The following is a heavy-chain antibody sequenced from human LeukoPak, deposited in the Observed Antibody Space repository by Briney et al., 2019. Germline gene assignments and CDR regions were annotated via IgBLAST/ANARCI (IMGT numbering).Heavy chain of an antibody. J-gene: IGHJ6*03. CDR1: GYTFTSYG. V-gene: IGHV1-18*01. Sequence: ASVKVSCKASGYTFTSYGISWVRQAPGQGLEWMGWISAYNGNTNYAQKFQGRVTMTRDTSISTAYMELSRLRSDDTAVYYCARGEIPDYYMDVWGKGTTVTVSS. CDR2: ISAYNGNT. CDR3: ARGEIPDYYMDV.